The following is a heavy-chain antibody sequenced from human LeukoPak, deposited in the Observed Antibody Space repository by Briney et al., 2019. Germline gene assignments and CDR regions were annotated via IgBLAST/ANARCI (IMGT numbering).Heavy chain of an antibody. D-gene: IGHD3-10*01. J-gene: IGHJ3*02. CDR3: AKCNGYGLVYI. CDR1: GGSFSTCNYY. V-gene: IGHV4-39*06. CDR2: IFYSGNY. Sequence: SETLSLSCTVSGGSFSTCNYYWGWHRQPPGMGLEWIVNIFYSGNYYYSPSLRSTITISLATYRYQFHLNWTAVTDAAAAVYVWAKCNGYGLVYIWGEETMVTVS.